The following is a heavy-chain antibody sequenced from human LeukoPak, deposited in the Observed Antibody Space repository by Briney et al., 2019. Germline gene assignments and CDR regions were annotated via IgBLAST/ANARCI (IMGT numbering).Heavy chain of an antibody. CDR3: ARDSPYVWGSYRPFDY. V-gene: IGHV4-59*01. CDR1: GGSISTYY. D-gene: IGHD3-16*02. Sequence: SETLSLTCTVSGGSISTYYWSWVRQPPGKRLEWIGYIFHSGSTNYNPSLRGRVTISVDTSKNQFSLKLSSVTAADTAVYYCARDSPYVWGSYRPFDYWGQGTLVTVSS. J-gene: IGHJ4*02. CDR2: IFHSGST.